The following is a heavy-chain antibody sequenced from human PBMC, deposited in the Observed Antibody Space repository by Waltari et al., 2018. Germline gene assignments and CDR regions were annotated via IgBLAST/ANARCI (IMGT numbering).Heavy chain of an antibody. D-gene: IGHD6-13*01. Sequence: AQLVESGGNIVRPGGSLRLSCAASGFSFGGYGMSWVRQAPGKGLEGVSGITWNGGQTGYAESVKGRFTISRDDGKKSLYLQMNSLSDDDTALYYCARDFRSGYSIDLWGQGTLVTVSA. CDR2: ITWNGGQT. J-gene: IGHJ4*02. CDR1: GFSFGGYG. CDR3: ARDFRSGYSIDL. V-gene: IGHV3-20*04.